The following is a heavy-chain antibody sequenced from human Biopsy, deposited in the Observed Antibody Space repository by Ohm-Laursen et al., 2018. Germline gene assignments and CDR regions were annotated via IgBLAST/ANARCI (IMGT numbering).Heavy chain of an antibody. CDR2: IFYRGST. CDR1: GGSISNNNYY. Sequence: SETLSLTCTVSGGSISNNNYYWGCTRQPPGKGLEWIGSIFYRGSTHYKPPLKSRVNISVDTSKNQFSLKLNSVTAADTAVYYCARDYDTSGYYYVSWGQGTLVTVSS. J-gene: IGHJ5*02. V-gene: IGHV4-39*01. D-gene: IGHD3-22*01. CDR3: ARDYDTSGYYYVS.